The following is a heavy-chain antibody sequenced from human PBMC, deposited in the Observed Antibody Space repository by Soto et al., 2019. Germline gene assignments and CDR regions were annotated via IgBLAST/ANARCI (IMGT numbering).Heavy chain of an antibody. Sequence: GGSLRLSCAASGFTFSSYAMHWVRQAPGKGLEWVAVISYDGSNKYYADSVKGRFTISRDNSKNTLYLQMNSLRAEDTAVYYCARDGREITMRVVVQTHGLYYFDYWGQGTLVTVSS. J-gene: IGHJ4*02. V-gene: IGHV3-30-3*01. CDR3: ARDGREITMRVVVQTHGLYYFDY. CDR2: ISYDGSNK. D-gene: IGHD3-22*01. CDR1: GFTFSSYA.